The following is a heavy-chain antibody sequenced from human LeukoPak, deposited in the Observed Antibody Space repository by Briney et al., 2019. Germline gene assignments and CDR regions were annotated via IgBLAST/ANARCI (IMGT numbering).Heavy chain of an antibody. V-gene: IGHV1-2*02. CDR2: INPNSGGT. D-gene: IGHD6-13*01. CDR1: GYTFTGYY. CDR3: AMTRQQLGFVFDY. J-gene: IGHJ4*02. Sequence: GASVKVSCKASGYTFTGYYMHWVRQAPGQGLEWMGWINPNSGGTNYAQKFQGRVTMTRDTSISTAYMELSRLRSDDTAVYYCAMTRQQLGFVFDYWGQGTLVTVSS.